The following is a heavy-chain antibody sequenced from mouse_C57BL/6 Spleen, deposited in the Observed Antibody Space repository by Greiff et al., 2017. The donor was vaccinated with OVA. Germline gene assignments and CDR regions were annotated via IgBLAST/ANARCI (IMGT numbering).Heavy chain of an antibody. CDR1: GFTFSSYA. Sequence: EVQGVESGGGLVKPGGSLKLSCAASGFTFSSYAMSWVRQTPEKRLEWVATISDGGSYTYYPDNVKGRFTISRDNAKNNLYLQMSHLKSEDTAMYYCAREDGEPRPHFDYWGQGTTLTVSS. CDR2: ISDGGSYT. J-gene: IGHJ2*01. V-gene: IGHV5-4*01. CDR3: AREDGEPRPHFDY.